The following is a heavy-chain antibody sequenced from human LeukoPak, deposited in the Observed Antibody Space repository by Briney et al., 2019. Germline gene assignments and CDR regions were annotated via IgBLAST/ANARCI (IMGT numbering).Heavy chain of an antibody. CDR2: IIPIFGTA. J-gene: IGHJ3*02. CDR1: GGTFSSYA. V-gene: IGHV1-69*06. CDR3: ARAGYSSSRPDDAFDI. Sequence: GASVKVSYKASGGTFSSYAISWVRQAPGQGLEWMGRIIPIFGTANYAQKFQGRVTITADKSTSTAYMELSSLRSEDTAVYYCARAGYSSSRPDDAFDIWGQGTMVTVSS. D-gene: IGHD6-13*01.